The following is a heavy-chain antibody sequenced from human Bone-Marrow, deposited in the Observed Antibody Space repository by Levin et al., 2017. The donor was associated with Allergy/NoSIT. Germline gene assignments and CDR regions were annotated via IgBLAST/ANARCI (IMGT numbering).Heavy chain of an antibody. Sequence: PSETLSLTCTVSGASVSTISSYWNWIRQPPGQGLEWIGYIHYSGTSQYNPSLGSRVTMSVDTSKNQFSLELTSVSAADSALYYCSRQRVGVARHYFDSWGQGTLVTVSS. CDR2: IHYSGTS. J-gene: IGHJ4*02. CDR1: GASVSTISSY. CDR3: SRQRVGVARHYFDS. D-gene: IGHD2-15*01. V-gene: IGHV4-61*01.